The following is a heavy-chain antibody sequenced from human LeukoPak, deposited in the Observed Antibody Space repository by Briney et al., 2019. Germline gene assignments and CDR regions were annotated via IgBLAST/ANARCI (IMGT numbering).Heavy chain of an antibody. CDR1: GGSISSYY. J-gene: IGHJ4*02. CDR3: AAERWLHFGLFDY. D-gene: IGHD5-24*01. V-gene: IGHV4-59*01. CDR2: IYYSGST. Sequence: SETLSLTCTVSGGSISSYYWSWIRQPPGKGLEWIGYIYYSGSTNYNPSLKSRVTISVDTSKNQFSLKLSSVTAADTAVYYCAAERWLHFGLFDYWGQGTLVTVSS.